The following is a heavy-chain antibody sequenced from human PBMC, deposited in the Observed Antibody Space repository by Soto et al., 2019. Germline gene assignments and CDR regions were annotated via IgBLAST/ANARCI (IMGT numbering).Heavy chain of an antibody. CDR2: ISSSSSTI. CDR1: GFTFSSYS. D-gene: IGHD2-15*01. Sequence: GGSLRLSCAASGFTFSSYSMNWVRQAPGKGLEWVSYISSSSSTIYYADSVKGRFTISRDNAKNSLYLQMNSLRAEDTAVYYCARDLWGVVVASGGGYWGQGTLVTVSS. CDR3: ARDLWGVVVASGGGY. J-gene: IGHJ4*02. V-gene: IGHV3-48*01.